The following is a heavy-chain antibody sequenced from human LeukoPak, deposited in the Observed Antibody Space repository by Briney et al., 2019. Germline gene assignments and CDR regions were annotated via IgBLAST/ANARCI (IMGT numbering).Heavy chain of an antibody. D-gene: IGHD3-22*01. CDR1: GFIFSSYR. J-gene: IGHJ4*02. V-gene: IGHV3-48*04. CDR3: ARDYYDSSGYYYSTY. CDR2: ISSSSTTI. Sequence: GGSLRLSCAASGFIFSSYRMNWVRQAPGKGLEWVSHISSSSTTIYYADSVKGRFTISRDNAKNSLYPQMNSLRAEDTAVYYCARDYYDSSGYYYSTYWGQGTLVTVSS.